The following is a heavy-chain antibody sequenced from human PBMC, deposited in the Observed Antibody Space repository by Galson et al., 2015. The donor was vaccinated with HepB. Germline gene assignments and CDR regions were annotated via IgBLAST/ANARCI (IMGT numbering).Heavy chain of an antibody. J-gene: IGHJ5*02. Sequence: PALVKPTQTLTLTCTFSGFSLSTSGMCVSWIRQPPGKALEWLARIDWDDDKYYSTSLKTRLTISKDTSKNQVVLTMTNMDPVDTATYYCARYLAPTNWFDPWGQGTLVTVSS. V-gene: IGHV2-70*11. CDR2: IDWDDDK. CDR1: GFSLSTSGMC. CDR3: ARYLAPTNWFDP. D-gene: IGHD2-15*01.